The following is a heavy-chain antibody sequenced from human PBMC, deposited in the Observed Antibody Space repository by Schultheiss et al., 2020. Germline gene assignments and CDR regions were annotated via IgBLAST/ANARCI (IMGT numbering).Heavy chain of an antibody. J-gene: IGHJ4*02. Sequence: SETLSLTCTVSGGSISSSSYYWSWIRQHPGKGLEWIGYIYYSGSTYYNPSLKSRVTISLDTSKNQFSLKLSSVTAADTAVYYCARGYSNFALIFGYWGQGALVTVSS. V-gene: IGHV4-31*03. CDR1: GGSISSSSYY. CDR3: ARGYSNFALIFGY. CDR2: IYYSGST. D-gene: IGHD4-11*01.